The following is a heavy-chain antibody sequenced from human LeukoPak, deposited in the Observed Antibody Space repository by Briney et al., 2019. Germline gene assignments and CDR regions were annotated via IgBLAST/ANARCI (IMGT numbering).Heavy chain of an antibody. CDR3: ARRGQGVGGYDY. CDR2: INSDGTIT. D-gene: IGHD5-12*01. Sequence: GGSLRLSYAVSVFTVSKYWMHSVRQAPGKGLVWVPRINSDGTITSFADSVKGRFTISRDNAKNTLYLQMNSLRAEDTAVYYCARRGQGVGGYDYWGQGTLVTVSS. J-gene: IGHJ4*02. V-gene: IGHV3-74*01. CDR1: VFTVSKYW.